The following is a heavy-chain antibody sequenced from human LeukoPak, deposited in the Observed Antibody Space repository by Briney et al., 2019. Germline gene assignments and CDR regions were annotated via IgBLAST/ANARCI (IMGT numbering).Heavy chain of an antibody. Sequence: GGSLRLSCAASGFTFSSYGMHWARQAPGKGLEGVAVISYDGSNKYYADSVKGRFTISRDNSKNTLYLQMNSLRAEDTAVYYCAKDYYGSGSYPYYFDYWGQGTLVTVSS. D-gene: IGHD3-10*01. CDR1: GFTFSSYG. V-gene: IGHV3-30*18. CDR2: ISYDGSNK. J-gene: IGHJ4*02. CDR3: AKDYYGSGSYPYYFDY.